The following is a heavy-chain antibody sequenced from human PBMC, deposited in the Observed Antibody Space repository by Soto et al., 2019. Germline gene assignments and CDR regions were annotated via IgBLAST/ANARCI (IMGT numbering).Heavy chain of an antibody. CDR3: VRDVESPGISGSWGAFDI. J-gene: IGHJ3*02. V-gene: IGHV4-4*07. D-gene: IGHD1-20*01. Sequence: QVQLQESGPGLVKPLETLSLICTVSGGSISSYFWTWIRQPAGKGLEWIGRIYSSGSTVYNASLKSRVTMSVDTSKNQISLKLTSMTAADTAVYYCVRDVESPGISGSWGAFDIWGQGTMVTVSS. CDR2: IYSSGST. CDR1: GGSISSYF.